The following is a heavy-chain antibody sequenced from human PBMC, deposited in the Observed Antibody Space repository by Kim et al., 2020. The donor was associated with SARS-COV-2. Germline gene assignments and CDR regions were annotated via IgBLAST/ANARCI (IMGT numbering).Heavy chain of an antibody. CDR3: AAGESSGSFDY. D-gene: IGHD6-19*01. CDR2: T. V-gene: IGHV1-58*01. Sequence: TNYAQKFQERVTITRDMSTSTAYMELSSLRSEDTAVYYCAAGESSGSFDYWGQGTLVTVSS. J-gene: IGHJ4*02.